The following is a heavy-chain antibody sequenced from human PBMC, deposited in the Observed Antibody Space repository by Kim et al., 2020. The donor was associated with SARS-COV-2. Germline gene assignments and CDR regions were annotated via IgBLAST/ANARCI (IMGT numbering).Heavy chain of an antibody. J-gene: IGHJ4*02. CDR2: IFYGGDT. D-gene: IGHD3-3*02. V-gene: IGHV4-59*01. CDR3: ARSEGRASWHHFDY. Sequence: SETLSLTCTVSSDSFSAYYWSWIRHLPGKGLEWIGYIFYGGDTNYNPPLKSRVTISWDTSRNQFSVDLTSVTDADTAVYYCARSEGRASWHHFDYWGQG. CDR1: SDSFSAYY.